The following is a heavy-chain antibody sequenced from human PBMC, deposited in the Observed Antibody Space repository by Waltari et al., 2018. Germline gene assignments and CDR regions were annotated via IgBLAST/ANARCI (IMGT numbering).Heavy chain of an antibody. V-gene: IGHV4-31*03. J-gene: IGHJ1*01. D-gene: IGHD6-19*01. CDR1: GGSIRSGGYY. CDR3: AGGFEAGTQH. CDR2: IYYSGSN. Sequence: QVQLQESGPGLVKPSQTLSLPCTVPGGSIRSGGYYWSWIRQHPGKGLEWIGYIYYSGSNYYNPSLKSRVTISVDTSKNQFSLKLSSVTAADTAVYYCAGGFEAGTQHWGQGTLVTVSS.